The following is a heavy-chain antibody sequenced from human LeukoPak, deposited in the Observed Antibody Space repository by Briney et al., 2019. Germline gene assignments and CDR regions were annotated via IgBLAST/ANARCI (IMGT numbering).Heavy chain of an antibody. D-gene: IGHD6-13*01. J-gene: IGHJ4*02. CDR3: ATKAAAGRGFDY. CDR2: INPNSGGT. CDR1: GYTFTGYY. Sequence: ASVKVSCKASGYTFTGYYMHWVRQAPGQGLEWMGWINPNSGGTNYAQKFQGGVTMTRDTSISTAYMELSRLRSDDTAVYYCATKAAAGRGFDYWGQGTLVTVSS. V-gene: IGHV1-2*02.